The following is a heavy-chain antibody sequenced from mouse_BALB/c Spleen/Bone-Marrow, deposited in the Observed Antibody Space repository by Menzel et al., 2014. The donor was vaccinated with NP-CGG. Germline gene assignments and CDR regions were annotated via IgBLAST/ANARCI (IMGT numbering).Heavy chain of an antibody. Sequence: VQGVESGPGLVAPSQSLSISCTVSGFSLTSYDVHWVRQPPGQGLEWLGAIWAGGSTNYNSALMSRLRINKDNSKSQVFLKMNSLQTDDTAMYYCAREGRGYYGSSGAAMDYWGQGTPVTVSS. V-gene: IGHV2-9*02. CDR1: GFSLTSYD. J-gene: IGHJ4*01. CDR3: AREGRGYYGSSGAAMDY. D-gene: IGHD1-1*01. CDR2: IWAGGST.